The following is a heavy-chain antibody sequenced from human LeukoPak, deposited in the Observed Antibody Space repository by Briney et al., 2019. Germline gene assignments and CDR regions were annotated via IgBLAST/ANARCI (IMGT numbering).Heavy chain of an antibody. V-gene: IGHV3-23*01. CDR1: GFTFSSYA. D-gene: IGHD6-19*01. J-gene: IGHJ4*02. CDR2: ISGSGGST. CDR3: AKDGTKIAVAGTGCDY. Sequence: GGSLRLSCAASGFTFSSYAMSWVRQAPGKGLEWVSAISGSGGSTYYADSVKGRFTISRDNSKNTLYLQMNSLRAEDTAVYYCAKDGTKIAVAGTGCDYWGQGTLVTVSS.